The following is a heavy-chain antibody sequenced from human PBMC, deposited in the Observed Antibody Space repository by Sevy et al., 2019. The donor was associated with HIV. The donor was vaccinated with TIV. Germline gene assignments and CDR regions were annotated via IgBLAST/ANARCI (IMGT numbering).Heavy chain of an antibody. J-gene: IGHJ6*02. CDR3: ARDRDVSGNYLEYFYYAIDV. CDR2: FDPTGGSR. V-gene: IGHV1-46*01. CDR1: GYTFSTYY. Sequence: ASVKVSCKTSGYTFSTYYINWVRQAPGQGLEWIGIFDPTGGSRSYAQRFQGRLTMTGDTSTSTAYMELSSLTSEDTAVYYCARDRDVSGNYLEYFYYAIDVWGQGTTVTVSS. D-gene: IGHD1-26*01.